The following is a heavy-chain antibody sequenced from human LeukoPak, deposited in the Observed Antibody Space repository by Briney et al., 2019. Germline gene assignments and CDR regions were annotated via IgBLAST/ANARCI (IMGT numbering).Heavy chain of an antibody. D-gene: IGHD3-22*01. J-gene: IGHJ4*02. CDR2: IYHSGST. CDR1: GGSISSGGYY. CDR3: ARDLSYYYDSSSPEGYFDY. V-gene: IGHV4-30-2*01. Sequence: NPSETLSLTCTVSGGSISSGGYYWSWIRQPPGKGLEWIGYIYHSGSTYYNPSLKSRVTISVDTSKNQFSLKLSSVTAADTAVYYCARDLSYYYDSSSPEGYFDYWGQGTLVTVSS.